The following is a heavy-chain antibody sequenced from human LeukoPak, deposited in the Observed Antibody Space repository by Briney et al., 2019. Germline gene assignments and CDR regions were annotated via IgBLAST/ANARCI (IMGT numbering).Heavy chain of an antibody. CDR1: GGSISSSSYY. V-gene: IGHV4-39*01. D-gene: IGHD3-9*01. J-gene: IGHJ4*02. CDR3: ARQGRLTGYYPDPFDY. Sequence: PSETLSLTCTVSGGSISSSSYYWGWIRQPPGKGLEWIGSIYYSGSTYYNPSLKSRVTISVDTSKNQFSLKLSSLTAADTAVYYCARQGRLTGYYPDPFDYWGQGTLVTVSS. CDR2: IYYSGST.